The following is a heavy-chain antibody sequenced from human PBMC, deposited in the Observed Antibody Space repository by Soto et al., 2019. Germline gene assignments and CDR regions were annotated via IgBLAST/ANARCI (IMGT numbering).Heavy chain of an antibody. CDR3: ARGSNDGYKYYYYGMDV. V-gene: IGHV1-69*13. CDR1: GGTFSSYA. D-gene: IGHD5-12*01. Sequence: ASVKVSCKASGGTFSSYAISWVRQAPGQGLAWMGGIIPIFGTANYAQKFQGRVTITADESTSTAYMELSSLRSEDTAVYYCARGSNDGYKYYYYGMDVWGQGTTVTVSS. J-gene: IGHJ6*02. CDR2: IIPIFGTA.